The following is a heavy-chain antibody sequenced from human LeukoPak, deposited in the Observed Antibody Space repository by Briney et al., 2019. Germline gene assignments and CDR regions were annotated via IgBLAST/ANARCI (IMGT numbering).Heavy chain of an antibody. CDR1: GFTFSNYG. D-gene: IGHD3-16*01. V-gene: IGHV3-30*02. Sequence: GGSLRLSCAASGFTFSNYGMHWVRQAPGKGLKWVAFIRYDAITQYYSDSVKGRFTISRDNSKNTLYLQMNSLRAEDTAIYYCAKDKLWGEDYFVYWGQGTLVTVSS. J-gene: IGHJ4*02. CDR2: IRYDAITQ. CDR3: AKDKLWGEDYFVY.